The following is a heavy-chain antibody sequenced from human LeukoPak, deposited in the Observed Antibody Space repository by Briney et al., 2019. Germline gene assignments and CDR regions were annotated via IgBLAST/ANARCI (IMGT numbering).Heavy chain of an antibody. D-gene: IGHD1-26*01. CDR3: ARDRTQYSGKRGAFDI. Sequence: SETLSLTCTVSGGSISSGGYYWSWIRQHPGKGLEWIGYIYYSGSTYYNPSLKSRVTISVDTSKNQFSLKLSSVTAADTAVYYCARDRTQYSGKRGAFDIWGQGTMVTVSS. CDR1: GGSISSGGYY. CDR2: IYYSGST. J-gene: IGHJ3*02. V-gene: IGHV4-31*03.